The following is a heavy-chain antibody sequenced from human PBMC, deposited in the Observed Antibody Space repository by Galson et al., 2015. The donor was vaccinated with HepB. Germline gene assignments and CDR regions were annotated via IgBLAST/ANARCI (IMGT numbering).Heavy chain of an antibody. CDR1: GFTFSDYY. V-gene: IGHV3-11*01. Sequence: SLRLSCAASGFTFSDYYMTWIRQVPGKGLEWVSYISGSGTTIYYADSVKGRFTISRDNAKNSMYLQMNSLRAEDTAVYYCARDRARDGYNWGWVDYYYYMDVWGKGTTVTVSS. CDR2: ISGSGTTI. CDR3: ARDRARDGYNWGWVDYYYYMDV. D-gene: IGHD5-24*01. J-gene: IGHJ6*03.